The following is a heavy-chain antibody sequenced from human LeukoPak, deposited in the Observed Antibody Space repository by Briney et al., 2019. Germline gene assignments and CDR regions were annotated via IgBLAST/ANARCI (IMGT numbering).Heavy chain of an antibody. CDR3: PRDIVQYRDWYFDL. CDR1: GFTLSSYG. J-gene: IGHJ2*01. V-gene: IGHV3-30*03. CDR2: ISYDGSNK. Sequence: GGSLRLSCAASGFTLSSYGMHWVRQAPGKGLEWVAVISYDGSNKYYADSVKGRFTISRDNSKNTLYLQMNSLRAEDTAVYYCPRDIVQYRDWYFDLWGRDTLVIVSS. D-gene: IGHD2/OR15-2a*01.